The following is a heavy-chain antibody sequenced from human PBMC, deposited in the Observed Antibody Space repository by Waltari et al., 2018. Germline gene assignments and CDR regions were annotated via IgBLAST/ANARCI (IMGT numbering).Heavy chain of an antibody. CDR3: AREGGQWLENWFDP. D-gene: IGHD6-19*01. Sequence: GYIYYSGSTNYNPSLKSRVTISVDTSKNQFSLKLSSVTAADTAVYYCAREGGQWLENWFDPWGQGTLVTVSS. J-gene: IGHJ5*02. V-gene: IGHV4-59*01. CDR2: IYYSGST.